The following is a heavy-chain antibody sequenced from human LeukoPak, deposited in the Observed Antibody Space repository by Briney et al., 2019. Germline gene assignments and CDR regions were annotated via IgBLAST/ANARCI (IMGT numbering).Heavy chain of an antibody. V-gene: IGHV4-31*03. Sequence: PSQTLSLTFTVSVGSISSGGYYWIWIRQHPGKALEGIGYKYYSGSPYYNSSLKSRVNISADTSKSQFSLKLSSVTAADTAVYYCARDRPPGYYTRYYYYGMDVWGQGTTVTVSS. D-gene: IGHD3-22*01. CDR1: VGSISSGGYY. CDR2: KYYSGSP. CDR3: ARDRPPGYYTRYYYYGMDV. J-gene: IGHJ6*02.